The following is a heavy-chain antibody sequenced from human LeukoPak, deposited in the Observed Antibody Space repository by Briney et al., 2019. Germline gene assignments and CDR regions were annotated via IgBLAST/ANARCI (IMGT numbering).Heavy chain of an antibody. CDR1: GFTFDDYA. D-gene: IGHD3-22*01. CDR3: AKDIASGYIPVDAFDI. Sequence: GGSLRLSCAASGFTFDDYAMHWVRHAPGKGLEWVSGISWNSGSIGYADSVKGRFTNSRDNAKNSLYLQMNSLRAEDTALYYCAKDIASGYIPVDAFDIWGQGTMVTVSS. CDR2: ISWNSGSI. V-gene: IGHV3-9*01. J-gene: IGHJ3*02.